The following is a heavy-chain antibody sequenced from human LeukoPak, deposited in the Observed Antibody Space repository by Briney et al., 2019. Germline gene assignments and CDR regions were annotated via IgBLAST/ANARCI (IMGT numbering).Heavy chain of an antibody. CDR2: ISSSSSYI. V-gene: IGHV3-21*01. CDR3: ARKALTSYYDSSGDTFDI. Sequence: PGGSLRLSCAVSGFTFSSHSMNWVRQAPGKGLEWVSSISSSSSYIYYADSVKGRFTISRDNAKNSLYLQMNSLRAEDTAVYYCARKALTSYYDSSGDTFDIWGQGTMVTVSS. J-gene: IGHJ3*02. D-gene: IGHD3-22*01. CDR1: GFTFSSHS.